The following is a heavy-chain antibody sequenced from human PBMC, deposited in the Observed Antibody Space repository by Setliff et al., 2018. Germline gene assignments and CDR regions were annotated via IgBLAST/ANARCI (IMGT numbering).Heavy chain of an antibody. CDR2: ISGSGGST. V-gene: IGHV3-23*01. Sequence: PGGSLRLSCAASGFTFSNAWMSWVRQAPGKGLEWVSAISGSGGSTYYADSVKGRFTISRDNSKNTLYLQMNSLRAEDTAVYYCARGHDYGDYQRIGRLNYWGQGTLVTVSS. D-gene: IGHD4-17*01. J-gene: IGHJ4*02. CDR1: GFTFSNAW. CDR3: ARGHDYGDYQRIGRLNY.